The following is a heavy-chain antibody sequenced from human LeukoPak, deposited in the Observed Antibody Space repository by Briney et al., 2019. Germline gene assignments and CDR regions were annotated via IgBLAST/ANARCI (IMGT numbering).Heavy chain of an antibody. D-gene: IGHD3-3*01. CDR1: GFTLSVYW. CDR2: IKQDGHEK. CDR3: VAISYLAFDI. V-gene: IGHV3-7*01. Sequence: GGSLRLSCAAAGFTLSVYWMSWVRRAPGKGREGVANIKQDGHEKYYVDSVKGRFTISRDNAKNSAYLQINNLRVEDTAVYYCVAISYLAFDIWGQGTMVTVSS. J-gene: IGHJ3*02.